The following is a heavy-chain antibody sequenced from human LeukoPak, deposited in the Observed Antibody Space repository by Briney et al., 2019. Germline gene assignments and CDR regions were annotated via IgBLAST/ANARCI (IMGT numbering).Heavy chain of an antibody. J-gene: IGHJ5*02. CDR3: ARDGRITIPEGFDP. V-gene: IGHV4-39*07. CDR1: GGSISSGGYY. D-gene: IGHD3-3*01. Sequence: PSETLSLTCTVSGGSISSGGYYRSWIRQHPGKGLEWIGEINHSGSTNYNPSLKSRVTISVDTSKNQFSLKLSSVTAADTAVYYCARDGRITIPEGFDPWGQGTLVTVSS. CDR2: INHSGST.